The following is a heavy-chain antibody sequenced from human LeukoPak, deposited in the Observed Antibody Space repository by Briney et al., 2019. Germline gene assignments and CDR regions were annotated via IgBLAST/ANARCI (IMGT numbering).Heavy chain of an antibody. V-gene: IGHV3-23*01. CDR3: AKELRGYSYGSLDY. Sequence: GGSLRLSCAASGFTFSSYGMSWVRQAPGKGLEWVSAISGSGGSTYYADSVKGRFTISRDNSKNTLYLQMNSLRAEDTAVYYCAKELRGYSYGSLDYWGQGTLVTVSS. CDR2: ISGSGGST. CDR1: GFTFSSYG. J-gene: IGHJ4*02. D-gene: IGHD5-18*01.